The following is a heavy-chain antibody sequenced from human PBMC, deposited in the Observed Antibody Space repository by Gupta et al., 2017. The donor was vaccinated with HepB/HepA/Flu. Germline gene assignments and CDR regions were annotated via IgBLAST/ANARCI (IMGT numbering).Heavy chain of an antibody. J-gene: IGHJ3*02. CDR3: ARGVSTTGAFDI. D-gene: IGHD1-14*01. CDR1: GFTFSSYG. CDR2: IWYDGSNK. Sequence: QVQLVESGGGVVQPGRSLRLSCASSGFTFSSYGMPWVRQAPGKGLEWVAVIWYDGSNKYYADSVKGRFTISRDNSKNTLYLQMNSLRAEDTAVYYCARGVSTTGAFDIWGQGTMVTVSS. V-gene: IGHV3-33*01.